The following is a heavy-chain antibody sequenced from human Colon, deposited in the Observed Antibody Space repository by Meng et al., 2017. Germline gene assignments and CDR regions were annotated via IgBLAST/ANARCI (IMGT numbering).Heavy chain of an antibody. J-gene: IGHJ1*01. Sequence: VQLGGSGGGLVKPGGSLRLSCAASGFPFSDYAMNWVRQAPGKGLEWVSSISRSSYIYYADSVKGRFSITRDNAKKSLYLQMNSLRAEDTAVYYCAKSSCSGGSCYFQDWGQGTLVTVSS. D-gene: IGHD2-15*01. CDR3: AKSSCSGGSCYFQD. CDR2: ISRSSYI. CDR1: GFPFSDYA. V-gene: IGHV3-69-1*01.